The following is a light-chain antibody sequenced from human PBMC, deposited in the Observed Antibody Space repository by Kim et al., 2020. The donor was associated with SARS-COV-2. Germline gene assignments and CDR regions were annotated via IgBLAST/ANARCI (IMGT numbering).Light chain of an antibody. V-gene: IGLV2-14*03. Sequence: PISCTGTSSDVGGYNYVSWYQQHPGKAPKLMIYDVSNRPSGVSNRFSGSKSGNTASLTISGLQAEDEADYYCSSYTSSSTLGVYVFGTGTKVTVL. CDR1: SSDVGGYNY. CDR3: SSYTSSSTLGVYV. J-gene: IGLJ1*01. CDR2: DVS.